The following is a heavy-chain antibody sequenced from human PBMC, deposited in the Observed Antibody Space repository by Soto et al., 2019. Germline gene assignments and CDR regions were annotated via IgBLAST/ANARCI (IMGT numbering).Heavy chain of an antibody. CDR2: IYPGDSDT. CDR1: GYIFTTYW. D-gene: IGHD5-18*01. V-gene: IGHV5-51*01. Sequence: PGESLKISCKGSGYIFTTYWIGWVRQMTGKGLEWMGNIYPGDSDTRYSPSFQGQVTISADKSINTAYLQWSSLKASDTAIYYCARRGHSYAELRVLDVWGQGTTVTVSS. CDR3: ARRGHSYAELRVLDV. J-gene: IGHJ6*02.